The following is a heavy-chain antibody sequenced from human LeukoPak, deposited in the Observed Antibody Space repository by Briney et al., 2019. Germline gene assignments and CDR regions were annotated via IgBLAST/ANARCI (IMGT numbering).Heavy chain of an antibody. D-gene: IGHD3-22*01. J-gene: IGHJ5*02. Sequence: SETLSLTCTVSGGSISSYYWSWIRQPAGKGLEWIGRIYTSGSTNYNPSLKSRVTMSVDTSKNQFSLKLSSVTAADTAVYYCARGRLSSGHYHRPGGFDPWGQGTLVTVSS. CDR3: ARGRLSSGHYHRPGGFDP. CDR2: IYTSGST. V-gene: IGHV4-4*07. CDR1: GGSISSYY.